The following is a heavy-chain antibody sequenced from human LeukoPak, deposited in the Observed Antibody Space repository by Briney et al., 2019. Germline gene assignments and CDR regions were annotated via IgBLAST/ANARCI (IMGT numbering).Heavy chain of an antibody. Sequence: PGGSLRLSCAASGFNFSSYSMNWVRQAPGKGLEWVSSINSSSSFRYYADSVKGRFTISRDNAKNSLYLQMNSLRAEDTAVYYCARESSGYFYWRQGTLVTASS. D-gene: IGHD3-22*01. CDR3: ARESSGYFY. V-gene: IGHV3-21*01. CDR2: INSSSSFR. J-gene: IGHJ4*02. CDR1: GFNFSSYS.